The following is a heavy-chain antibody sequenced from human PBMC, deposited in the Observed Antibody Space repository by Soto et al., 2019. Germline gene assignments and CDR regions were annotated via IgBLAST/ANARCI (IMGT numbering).Heavy chain of an antibody. CDR2: IIPVFGPA. CDR1: GGTFSNSA. CDR3: ARGPGVGRLDY. Sequence: QVQLVQSGAEVRKPGSSVKVSCKASGGTFSNSAFSWVRQAPGLGLEYMGHIIPVFGPATYPQNFQGRVTITADESTSTAYMELSNLISEDTAVYYCARGPGVGRLDYWGQGTLVTVSS. D-gene: IGHD3-10*01. J-gene: IGHJ4*02. V-gene: IGHV1-69*01.